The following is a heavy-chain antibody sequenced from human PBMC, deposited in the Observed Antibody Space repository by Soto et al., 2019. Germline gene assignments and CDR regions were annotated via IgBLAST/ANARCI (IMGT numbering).Heavy chain of an antibody. CDR3: ARGITFGGVLNGIDV. CDR1: GHTFSSYG. J-gene: IGHJ6*02. CDR2: IDTYDGKT. Sequence: ASVKVSCKASGHTFSSYGISWVRQAPGQGLEWMGWIDTYDGKTYYAQNLQGRVTMTTDTSTSTAYMELRSLRSDDTAVYYCARGITFGGVLNGIDVWGQGTTVTVSS. D-gene: IGHD3-16*01. V-gene: IGHV1-18*01.